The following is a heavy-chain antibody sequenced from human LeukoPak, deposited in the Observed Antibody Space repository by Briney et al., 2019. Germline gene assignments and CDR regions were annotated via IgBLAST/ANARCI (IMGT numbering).Heavy chain of an antibody. CDR1: GYTFTTYY. D-gene: IGHD6-19*01. Sequence: ASVKVSCKASGYTFTTYYVHWVRQAPGQGLEWMGIINPSGGSTTYAQKFRGRLTMTRDMSTSTVYMELSSLRSEDTAVYYCASRIAVAGTGFDYWGQGTLVTVSS. CDR2: INPSGGST. V-gene: IGHV1-46*01. J-gene: IGHJ4*02. CDR3: ASRIAVAGTGFDY.